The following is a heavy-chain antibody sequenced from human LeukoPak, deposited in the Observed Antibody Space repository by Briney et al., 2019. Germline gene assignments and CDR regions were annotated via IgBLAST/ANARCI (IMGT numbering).Heavy chain of an antibody. CDR2: IGYDGGNK. CDR1: GFSFSNLD. D-gene: IGHD3-22*01. V-gene: IGHV3-33*01. Sequence: GGSLRLSCAASGFSFSNLDIHWVRHAPGKGLEWVAGIGYDGGNKYYADSVKGRFTISRDNSRNTLYLQMNSLRAEGTAVYYCAGEPRDSSGYYYFDYWGQGTLVTVSS. J-gene: IGHJ4*02. CDR3: AGEPRDSSGYYYFDY.